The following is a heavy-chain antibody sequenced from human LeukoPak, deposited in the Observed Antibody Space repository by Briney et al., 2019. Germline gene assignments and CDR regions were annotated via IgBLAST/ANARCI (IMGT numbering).Heavy chain of an antibody. Sequence: SETLSLTCAVSGASISSGGYSWSWIRQPPGKGLEWIGYIFHSGSTYYNPSLKSRVTILVDKSKNEFSLKLSSVTAADTAVYYCARASWGATAGTMRWYFDLWGRGTLVTVSS. V-gene: IGHV4-30-2*01. J-gene: IGHJ2*01. CDR2: IFHSGST. CDR3: ARASWGATAGTMRWYFDL. CDR1: GASISSGGYS. D-gene: IGHD6-13*01.